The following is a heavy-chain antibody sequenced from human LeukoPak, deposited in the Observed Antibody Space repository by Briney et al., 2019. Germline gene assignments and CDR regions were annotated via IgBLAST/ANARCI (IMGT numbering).Heavy chain of an antibody. V-gene: IGHV1-2*06. CDR1: GYTFTGYY. CDR3: ATVRIAAAQSCWFDP. D-gene: IGHD6-13*01. Sequence: ASVKVSCKASGYTFTGYYMHWVRQAPGQGLEWMGRINPNSGGTNYAQKFQGRVTMTRDTSISTAYMELSRLRSDDTAVYYCATVRIAAAQSCWFDPWGQGTLVTVSS. CDR2: INPNSGGT. J-gene: IGHJ5*02.